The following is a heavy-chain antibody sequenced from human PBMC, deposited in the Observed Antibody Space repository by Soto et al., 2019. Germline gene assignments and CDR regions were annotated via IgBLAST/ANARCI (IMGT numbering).Heavy chain of an antibody. CDR1: GGTFSSYA. CDR2: IIPIFGTA. V-gene: IGHV1-69*13. Sequence: GASVKVSCKASGGTFSSYAISWVRQAPGQGLEWMGGIIPIFGTANYAQKFQGRVTITADESTSTAYMELSSLRSEDTAVYYCARSEGDGYAPPGYWGQGTLVTVSS. CDR3: ARSEGDGYAPPGY. D-gene: IGHD5-12*01. J-gene: IGHJ4*02.